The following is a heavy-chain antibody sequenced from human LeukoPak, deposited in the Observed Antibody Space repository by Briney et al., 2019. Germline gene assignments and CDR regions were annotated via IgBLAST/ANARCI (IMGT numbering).Heavy chain of an antibody. Sequence: ARTLSLSCAASGVILSTDAMGWVRHTPGKCLEWVAATSSSVAGTYHADSVRGRFTISRDNSKNTLYLQMNSLRAEDTAVYYCAREYGGYNYAGYYYYYMDVWGKGTTVTVSS. V-gene: IGHV3-23*01. CDR3: AREYGGYNYAGYYYYYMDV. CDR1: GVILSTDA. J-gene: IGHJ6*03. D-gene: IGHD5-24*01. CDR2: TSSSVAGT.